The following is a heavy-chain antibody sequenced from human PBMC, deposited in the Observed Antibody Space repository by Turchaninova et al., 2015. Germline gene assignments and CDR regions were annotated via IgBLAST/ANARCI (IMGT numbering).Heavy chain of an antibody. CDR2: IYHSGNT. V-gene: IGHV4-4*02. CDR1: GGSISRSNW. Sequence: QVQLQESGTGLVHPSGPLSLTGALSGGSISRSNWWMWVRQPPGKGREWSGEIYHSGNTNYNSSLKSRVTISVDKSKNKFSLKLSPVTAADTAVYYCARTIFRGWYYFDYWGQGTLVTVSS. CDR3: ARTIFRGWYYFDY. D-gene: IGHD6-19*01. J-gene: IGHJ4*02.